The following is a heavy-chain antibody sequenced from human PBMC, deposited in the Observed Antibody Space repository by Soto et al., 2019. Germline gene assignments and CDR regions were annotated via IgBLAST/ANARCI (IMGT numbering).Heavy chain of an antibody. Sequence: QVQLVESGGGVVQPGRSLRLSCAASGFTFSSYGMHWVRQAPGKGLEWVAVISYDGSNKYYADSVKGRFTISRDNSKNTLYLHMNSLRAEDTAVYYCAKDGGWFDYFDYWGQGTLVTVSS. CDR2: ISYDGSNK. D-gene: IGHD6-19*01. V-gene: IGHV3-30*18. J-gene: IGHJ4*02. CDR1: GFTFSSYG. CDR3: AKDGGWFDYFDY.